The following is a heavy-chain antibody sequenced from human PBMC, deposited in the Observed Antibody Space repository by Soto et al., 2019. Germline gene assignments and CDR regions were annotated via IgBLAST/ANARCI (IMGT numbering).Heavy chain of an antibody. CDR2: INAGNGNT. V-gene: IGHV1-3*01. Sequence: ASVKVSCKASGYTFTSYAMHWVRQAPGQRLEWMGWINAGNGNTKYSQKFQGRVTITRDTSASTAYMELSSLRSEDTAVYYCARGYLGYCISTSCPPSGMDVWGQGTTVTAP. CDR3: ARGYLGYCISTSCPPSGMDV. J-gene: IGHJ6*02. D-gene: IGHD2-2*01. CDR1: GYTFTSYA.